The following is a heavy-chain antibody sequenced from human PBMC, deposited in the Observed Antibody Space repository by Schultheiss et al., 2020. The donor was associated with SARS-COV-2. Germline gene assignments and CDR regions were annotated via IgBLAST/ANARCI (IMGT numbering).Heavy chain of an antibody. CDR1: GYTFISYG. V-gene: IGHV1-18*01. Sequence: ASVKVSCKTSGYTFISYGLSWVRQAPGQGLEWMGWITSYNGNTNYAQNLQGRVTMTTDTSTNTAYMELRSLRSDDTAVYYCARGSFYYGSGTYYNFDSWGQGTLVTVSS. CDR3: ARGSFYYGSGTYYNFDS. J-gene: IGHJ4*02. CDR2: ITSYNGNT. D-gene: IGHD3-10*01.